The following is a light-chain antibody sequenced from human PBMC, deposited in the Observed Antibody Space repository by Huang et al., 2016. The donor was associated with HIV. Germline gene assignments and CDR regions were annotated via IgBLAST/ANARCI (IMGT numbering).Light chain of an antibody. Sequence: DIQMTQSPSTLSASVGDRVITTCRASQSIGNWLAWFQQKPGRAPKLLIYDASNLQNGVPSRFSGSGSGTVFTLTIDNLQPEDYSTYYCQQYNTPPYRFGQGTKVDIK. CDR2: DAS. V-gene: IGKV1-5*01. J-gene: IGKJ2*03. CDR1: QSIGNW. CDR3: QQYNTPPYR.